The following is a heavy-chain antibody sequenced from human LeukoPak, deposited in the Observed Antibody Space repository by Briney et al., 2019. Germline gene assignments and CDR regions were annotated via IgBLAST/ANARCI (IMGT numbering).Heavy chain of an antibody. CDR1: GDSVSSNSAA. CDR2: TYYRSKWYN. Sequence: SQTLSLTCAISGDSVSSNSAAWNWIRQSPSRGLEWLGRTYYRSKWYNDYAVSVKSRITINPDTSKNQFSLQLNSVTPEDTAVYYCARDQDCSSTSCYNYFDYWGQGTLVTVSS. D-gene: IGHD2-2*02. V-gene: IGHV6-1*01. J-gene: IGHJ4*02. CDR3: ARDQDCSSTSCYNYFDY.